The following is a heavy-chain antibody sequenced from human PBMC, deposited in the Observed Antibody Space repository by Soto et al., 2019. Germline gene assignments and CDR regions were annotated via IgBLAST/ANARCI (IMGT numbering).Heavy chain of an antibody. Sequence: LRLSCAASGFTVSSNYMSWVRQAPGKGLEWVSVIYSGGSTYYADSVKGRFTISRDNSKNTLCLQMNSLRAEDTAVYYCARAPDYGDYYYFDYWGQGTLVTVSS. J-gene: IGHJ4*02. CDR2: IYSGGST. CDR3: ARAPDYGDYYYFDY. D-gene: IGHD4-17*01. V-gene: IGHV3-53*01. CDR1: GFTVSSNY.